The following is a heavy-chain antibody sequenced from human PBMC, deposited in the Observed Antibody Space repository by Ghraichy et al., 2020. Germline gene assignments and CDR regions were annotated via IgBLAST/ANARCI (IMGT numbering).Heavy chain of an antibody. CDR3: AHIAVTGNWYFDI. V-gene: IGHV3-23*01. Sequence: GESLNISCAASGFTFSTYGMSWVRQSPEKGLEWVSAISAAGDYTYYADSVKGRFTISRDNSKNTLYLQMNSLRAEDTAVYYCAHIAVTGNWYFDIWGRGTLVTVSS. CDR2: ISAAGDYT. D-gene: IGHD6-19*01. J-gene: IGHJ2*01. CDR1: GFTFSTYG.